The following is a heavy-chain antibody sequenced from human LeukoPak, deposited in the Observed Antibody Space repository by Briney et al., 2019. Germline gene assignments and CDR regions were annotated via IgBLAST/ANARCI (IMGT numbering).Heavy chain of an antibody. D-gene: IGHD3-22*01. J-gene: IGHJ3*02. CDR1: GFTFDNYG. CDR3: ARIDTYYYDSSGYYSAFDI. Sequence: PGGSLRLSCAASGFTFDNYGMSWVRQAPGKGLEWVSGINWNGGSTGYADSVKGRFTISRDNAKNSLYLQMNSLRAEDTALYYCARIDTYYYDSSGYYSAFDIWGQGTIVTASS. V-gene: IGHV3-20*04. CDR2: INWNGGST.